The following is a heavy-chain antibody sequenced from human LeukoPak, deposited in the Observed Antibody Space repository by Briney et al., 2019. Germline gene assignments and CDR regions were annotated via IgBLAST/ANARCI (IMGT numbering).Heavy chain of an antibody. Sequence: GGSLRLSCAASGFTFSSYAMSWVRQAPGKGREWVSAISGSGGSTYYADSLKGRFTISRDNSKNTLYLQMNSLRAEDTAVYYCAKGLGDGDGYDYWGQGTLVTVSS. V-gene: IGHV3-23*01. D-gene: IGHD5-24*01. CDR1: GFTFSSYA. J-gene: IGHJ4*02. CDR2: ISGSGGST. CDR3: AKGLGDGDGYDY.